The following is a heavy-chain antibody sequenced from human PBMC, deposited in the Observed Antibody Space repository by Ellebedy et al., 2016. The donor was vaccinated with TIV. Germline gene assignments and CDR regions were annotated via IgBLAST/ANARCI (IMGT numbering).Heavy chain of an antibody. CDR3: ARKNPDSKSIDN. V-gene: IGHV1-3*01. J-gene: IGHJ4*02. Sequence: AASVKVSCKASGYTFTSYAMHWVRQAPGQRLEWMGWINAGNGNTKYSQKFQGRVTITRDTSASTAYMELSSLRSEDTAVYYCARKNPDSKSIDNWGQGTLVTVSS. CDR1: GYTFTSYA. D-gene: IGHD3-22*01. CDR2: INAGNGNT.